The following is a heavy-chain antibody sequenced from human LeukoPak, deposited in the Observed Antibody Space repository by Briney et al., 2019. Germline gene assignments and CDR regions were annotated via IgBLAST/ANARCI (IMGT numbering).Heavy chain of an antibody. CDR1: GFTFSSYG. CDR3: AKGLIGVVPAAYDAFDI. D-gene: IGHD2-2*01. V-gene: IGHV3-30*02. CDR2: IRYDGSNK. J-gene: IGHJ3*02. Sequence: GGSLRLSCAASGFTFSSYGMHWVRQAPGKGLEWVAFIRYDGSNKYYADSVKGRFTISRDNSKNTLYLQMNSLRAEDTAVYYCAKGLIGVVPAAYDAFDIWGQGTMVTVSS.